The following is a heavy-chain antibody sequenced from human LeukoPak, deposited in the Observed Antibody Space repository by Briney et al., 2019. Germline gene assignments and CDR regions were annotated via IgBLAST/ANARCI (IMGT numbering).Heavy chain of an antibody. CDR3: ARDLVGYGDYVKGKYYYYMDV. CDR1: GGSISSYY. D-gene: IGHD4-17*01. J-gene: IGHJ6*03. CDR2: IYYSGST. V-gene: IGHV4-59*01. Sequence: PSETLSLTCTVCGGSISSYYWSWIRQPPGKGLEWIGYIYYSGSTNYNPSLKSRVTISVDTSKNQFSLKLSSVTAADTAVYYCARDLVGYGDYVKGKYYYYMDVWGKGTTVTVFS.